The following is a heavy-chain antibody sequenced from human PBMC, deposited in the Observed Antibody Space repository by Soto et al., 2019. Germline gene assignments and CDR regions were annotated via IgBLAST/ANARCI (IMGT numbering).Heavy chain of an antibody. V-gene: IGHV4-31*03. CDR1: GGSISSGTSY. CDR3: ARAPETPSILGVALPYFFDY. D-gene: IGHD3-3*01. Sequence: QVQLQESGPGLVKPSQTLSLTCTVSGGSISSGTSYWSWIRQRPGKGLEWIGYIFYSGSFYYTPSVRGRVMILAYTSKNQFTLRLSSVTAADTAVYYCARAPETPSILGVALPYFFDYWGQGALVTVSS. J-gene: IGHJ4*02. CDR2: IFYSGSF.